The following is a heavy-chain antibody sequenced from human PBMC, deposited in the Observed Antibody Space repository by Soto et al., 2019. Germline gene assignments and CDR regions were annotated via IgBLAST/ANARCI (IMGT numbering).Heavy chain of an antibody. D-gene: IGHD6-19*01. CDR1: GFTFDDYA. J-gene: IGHJ5*02. Sequence: VQLVESGGGLVQPGRSLRLSCAASGFTFDDYAMHWVRQAPGKGLEWVSGISWNSGSIGYADSVKGRFTISRDNAKNSLYLQMNSLRAEDTALYYCAKVGYSSGWYNWFDPWGQGTLVTVSS. CDR2: ISWNSGSI. CDR3: AKVGYSSGWYNWFDP. V-gene: IGHV3-9*01.